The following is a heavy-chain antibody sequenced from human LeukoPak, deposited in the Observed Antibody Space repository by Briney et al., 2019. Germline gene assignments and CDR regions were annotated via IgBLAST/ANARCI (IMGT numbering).Heavy chain of an antibody. CDR2: MYFSGRT. J-gene: IGHJ4*02. CDR1: GGSMTNYY. Sequence: SETLSLTCTVFGGSMTNYYWSWIRQPAGKGLEWIGRMYFSGRTHYNPSLKSRVTMSVDTSKNQFSLKVSSVTAADTAVYYCARVGSDGSYFDYWGQGTLVTVSS. V-gene: IGHV4-4*07. D-gene: IGHD1-26*01. CDR3: ARVGSDGSYFDY.